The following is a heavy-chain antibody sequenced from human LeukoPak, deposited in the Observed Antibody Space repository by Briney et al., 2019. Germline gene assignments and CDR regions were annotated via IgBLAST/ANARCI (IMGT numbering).Heavy chain of an antibody. D-gene: IGHD2-2*01. J-gene: IGHJ4*02. CDR1: GFPLSSYW. V-gene: IGHV3-74*01. CDR2: INTDGTIT. CDR3: ARTIGYGQYYFDY. Sequence: GGSLRLSCAASGFPLSSYWMYWVRQIPGKGLVWVSRINTDGTITNYADSVKGRFTISRDNAKNMLYLQMSSLRAEDTAVYYCARTIGYGQYYFDYWGQGTLVTVSS.